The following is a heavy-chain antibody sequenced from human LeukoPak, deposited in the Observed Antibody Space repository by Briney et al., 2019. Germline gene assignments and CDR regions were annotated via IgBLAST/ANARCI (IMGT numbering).Heavy chain of an antibody. CDR3: XKDRAAASQGSRPIXDPLDY. J-gene: IGHJ4*02. V-gene: IGHV3-23*01. CDR1: GFTFNTCA. Sequence: GGSLRLSCAASGFTFNTCAMSWVRQAPGKGLEWVSAISVSGGSTYYADSVKGRFTISRDNSKNTLYLQMNSLRAEDTAVYYCXKDRAAASQGSRPIXDPLDYWGQGTLVTVSS. D-gene: IGHD6-13*01. CDR2: ISVSGGST.